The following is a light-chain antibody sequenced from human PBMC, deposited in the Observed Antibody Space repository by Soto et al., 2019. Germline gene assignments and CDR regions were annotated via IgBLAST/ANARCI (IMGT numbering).Light chain of an antibody. Sequence: AIQMAQSPSSLSASLGDRVTITCRASQGIRNDLGWYQQKPGKAPKLLIFAASSLQSGVPSRFSGSGSGTDFTLTISSLHPEDFATYYCLQHYNYPRTFGQGTKVDIK. CDR1: QGIRND. J-gene: IGKJ1*01. CDR3: LQHYNYPRT. V-gene: IGKV1-6*01. CDR2: AAS.